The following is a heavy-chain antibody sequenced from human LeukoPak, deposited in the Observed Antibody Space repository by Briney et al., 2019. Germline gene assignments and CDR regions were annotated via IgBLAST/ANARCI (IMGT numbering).Heavy chain of an antibody. J-gene: IGHJ5*02. V-gene: IGHV4-34*01. CDR1: GXSFSGYY. D-gene: IGHD3-3*01. CDR2: INHSGST. Sequence: PSETLSLTCAVYGXSFSGYYWSWIRQPPGKGLEWIGEINHSGSTNYNPSLKSRVTISVDTSKNQFSLKLSSVTAADTAVYYCARESYDFWSGYYNWFDPWGQGTLVTVSS. CDR3: ARESYDFWSGYYNWFDP.